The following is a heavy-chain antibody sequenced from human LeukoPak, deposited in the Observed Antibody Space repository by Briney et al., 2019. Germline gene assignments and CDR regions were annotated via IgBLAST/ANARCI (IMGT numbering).Heavy chain of an antibody. D-gene: IGHD4/OR15-4a*01. J-gene: IGHJ3*02. CDR3: ARAIPCRYFLGVNYYERSSHGFDI. Sequence: ASVKVSCKASGYTFTSSDVNWVRQAPGQGLEWMGWVNPKSGNTGYAQRFQGRVSMTTDTPTNTAYMELSSLYSEDTAVYYCARAIPCRYFLGVNYYERSSHGFDIWGHGTVVTVSS. CDR2: VNPKSGNT. CDR1: GYTFTSSD. V-gene: IGHV1-8*01.